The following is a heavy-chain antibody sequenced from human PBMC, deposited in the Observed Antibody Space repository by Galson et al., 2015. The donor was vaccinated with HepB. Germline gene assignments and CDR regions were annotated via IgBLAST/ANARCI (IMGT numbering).Heavy chain of an antibody. CDR2: TKQDGSEK. J-gene: IGHJ4*02. D-gene: IGHD6-13*01. V-gene: IGHV3-7*03. CDR1: GFTFSSYW. Sequence: SLRLSCAASGFTFSSYWMSWVRQAPGKGLEWVANTKQDGSEKYYVDSVKGRFTISRDNAKNSLYLQMNSLRAEDTAVYYCARVVGSSWFDYWGQGTLVTVSS. CDR3: ARVVGSSWFDY.